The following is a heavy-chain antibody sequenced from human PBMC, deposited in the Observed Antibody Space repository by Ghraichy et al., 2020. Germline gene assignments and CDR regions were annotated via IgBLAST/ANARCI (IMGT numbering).Heavy chain of an antibody. Sequence: ASVKVSCKASGYTFTGYYIHWVRQAPGQGLEWMGWINSNSGGTSYAQKSQGRVTMTRDTSISTAYMEVIGLRSDDTAVYYCARPVDSWGYHNAFDIWGQGTMVTVSS. J-gene: IGHJ3*02. D-gene: IGHD1-26*01. CDR3: ARPVDSWGYHNAFDI. V-gene: IGHV1-2*02. CDR1: GYTFTGYY. CDR2: INSNSGGT.